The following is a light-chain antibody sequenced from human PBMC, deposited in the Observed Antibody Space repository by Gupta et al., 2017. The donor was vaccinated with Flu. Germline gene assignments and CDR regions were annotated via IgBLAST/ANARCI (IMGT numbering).Light chain of an antibody. V-gene: IGKV4-1*01. CDR3: QQYYNTPWT. Sequence: DMEMTQSPDSLAVSLGERATINCKSSQSVLYSSNNKNYLAWYQQKPGQPPKLLIYWASTRESGVPDRFSGSGSGTDFTLTISSLQAEDVAVYYCQQYYNTPWTFGQGTKVEV. J-gene: IGKJ1*01. CDR1: QSVLYSSNNKNY. CDR2: WAS.